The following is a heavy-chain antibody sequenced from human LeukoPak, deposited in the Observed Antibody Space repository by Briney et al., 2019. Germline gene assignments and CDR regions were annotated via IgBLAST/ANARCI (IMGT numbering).Heavy chain of an antibody. J-gene: IGHJ5*02. CDR1: GYSFTGYW. V-gene: IGHV1-2*02. Sequence: GASVTVSCKASGYSFTGYWIHWVRQAPGQGFEWLGWINPNSGGTNYAQKFQDSVSMTRDTSIHTVYMELSSLRLDDTAVYYCARGVAAGGRRLDPWGQGTLITVSS. CDR3: ARGVAAGGRRLDP. CDR2: INPNSGGT. D-gene: IGHD2-15*01.